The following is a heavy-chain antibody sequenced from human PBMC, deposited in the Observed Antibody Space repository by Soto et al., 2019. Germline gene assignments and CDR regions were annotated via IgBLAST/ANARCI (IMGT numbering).Heavy chain of an antibody. CDR3: ARALGSDYVGAFDI. J-gene: IGHJ3*02. CDR1: GFTLSSYL. CDR2: ISYDGSNK. D-gene: IGHD4-17*01. V-gene: IGHV3-30-3*01. Sequence: GGSLRLSCAASGFTLSSYLMSWVRQAPGKGLEWVAVISYDGSNKYYADSVKGRFTISRDNSKNTLYLQMNSLRAEDTAVYYCARALGSDYVGAFDIWGQGTRVNVSS.